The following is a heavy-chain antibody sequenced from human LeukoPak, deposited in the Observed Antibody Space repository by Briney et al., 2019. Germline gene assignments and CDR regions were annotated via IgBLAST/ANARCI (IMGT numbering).Heavy chain of an antibody. CDR1: GFTFSSHN. CDR2: ITSGSYI. V-gene: IGHV3-21*04. J-gene: IGHJ4*02. Sequence: GGSLRLSCAASGFTFSSHNMNWVRQAPGKGLEWVSSITSGSYIFYADSVRGRFTISRDNAKNSLYLQMNSLRDEDTAVYYCARGTRIVGEYYFDYWGQGTLVTVSS. CDR3: ARGTRIVGEYYFDY. D-gene: IGHD3-22*01.